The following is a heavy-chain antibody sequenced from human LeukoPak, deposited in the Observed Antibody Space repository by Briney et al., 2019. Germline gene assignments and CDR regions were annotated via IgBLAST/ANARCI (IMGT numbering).Heavy chain of an antibody. Sequence: SETLSLTCTVSGGSISSYYWSWIRQPPGKGLEWIGYIYYSGSTNYNPSLKSRVTISVDTSKNQFSLKLSSVTAADTAVYYCARGYGGRDLHYFDYWGQGTLVSVSS. D-gene: IGHD4-23*01. CDR1: GGSISSYY. J-gene: IGHJ4*02. CDR3: ARGYGGRDLHYFDY. V-gene: IGHV4-59*08. CDR2: IYYSGST.